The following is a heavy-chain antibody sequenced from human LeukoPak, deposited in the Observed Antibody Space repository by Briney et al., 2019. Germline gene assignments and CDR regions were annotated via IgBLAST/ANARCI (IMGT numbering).Heavy chain of an antibody. J-gene: IGHJ5*02. CDR1: GXSFSGYY. V-gene: IGHV4-34*01. CDR2: INHRGST. D-gene: IGHD7-27*01. Sequence: SETLSLTCAVYGXSFSGYYWAWIRQPPGKGLEWIGEINHRGSTTYNPSFKGRVTIAVDTSKDQFSLKLSSVTAADTAIYYCATVALTGWTFDPWGQGTLVTVSS. CDR3: ATVALTGWTFDP.